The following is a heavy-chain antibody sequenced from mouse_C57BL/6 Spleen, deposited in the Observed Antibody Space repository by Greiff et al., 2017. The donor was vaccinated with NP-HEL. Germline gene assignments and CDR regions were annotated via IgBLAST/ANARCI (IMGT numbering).Heavy chain of an antibody. V-gene: IGHV1-15*01. CDR3: TRLDSSSSGYAMDY. D-gene: IGHD3-2*02. Sequence: VQLQQSGAELVRPGASVTLSCKASGYTFTDYEMHWVKQTPVHGLEWIGAIDPETGGTAYNQKFKGKAILTADKSSSTAYMELRSLTSEDSAVYYCTRLDSSSSGYAMDYWGQGTSVTVSS. CDR2: IDPETGGT. CDR1: GYTFTDYE. J-gene: IGHJ4*01.